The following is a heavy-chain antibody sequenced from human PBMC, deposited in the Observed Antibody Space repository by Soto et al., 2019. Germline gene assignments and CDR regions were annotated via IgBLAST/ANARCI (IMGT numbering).Heavy chain of an antibody. Sequence: SETLSLTCAVYGGSSSGYYWSWIRQPPGKGLEWIGEINHSGSTNYNPSLKSRVTISVDTSKNQFSLKLSSVTAADTAVYYCARGGPVGFISPYYYYYGMDVWGQGTTVTVSS. CDR1: GGSSSGYY. D-gene: IGHD1-26*01. V-gene: IGHV4-34*01. CDR2: INHSGST. CDR3: ARGGPVGFISPYYYYYGMDV. J-gene: IGHJ6*02.